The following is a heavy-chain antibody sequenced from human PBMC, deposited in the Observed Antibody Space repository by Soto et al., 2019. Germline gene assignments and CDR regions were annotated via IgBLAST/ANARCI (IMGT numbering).Heavy chain of an antibody. D-gene: IGHD3-10*01. CDR2: ISAYNGNT. V-gene: IGHV1-18*01. J-gene: IGHJ4*02. CDR3: ARDYRIYAVRGVIVAPDY. Sequence: QVQLVQSGAEVKKPGASVKVSCKASGYTFTSYGISWVRQAPGQGLEWMGWISAYNGNTNYAQKLQGRVTMTTDTSTSTAYMELRSLRSDDTAVYYCARDYRIYAVRGVIVAPDYWGQGTLVTVSS. CDR1: GYTFTSYG.